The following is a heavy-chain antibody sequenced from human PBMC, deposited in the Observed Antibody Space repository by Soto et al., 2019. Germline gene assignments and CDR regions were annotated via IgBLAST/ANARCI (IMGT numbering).Heavy chain of an antibody. D-gene: IGHD3-3*01. Sequence: PGGSLRLSCAASGFTFSHYAMHWVRQAPGKGLEWVAVISFDGYNKYYADSVKGRFTISRDNSKNTLYLQMNSLRAEDTAVYYCARAPDGDFWSAYSSWGQGTMVTVSS. V-gene: IGHV3-30-3*01. CDR2: ISFDGYNK. CDR3: ARAPDGDFWSAYSS. CDR1: GFTFSHYA. J-gene: IGHJ3*01.